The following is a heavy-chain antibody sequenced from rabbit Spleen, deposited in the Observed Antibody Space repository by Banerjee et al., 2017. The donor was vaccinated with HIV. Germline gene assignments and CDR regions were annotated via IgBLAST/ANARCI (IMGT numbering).Heavy chain of an antibody. CDR1: GFSFSNKAV. V-gene: IGHV1S40*01. CDR2: INASTGKP. CDR3: ARDLVAVIGWNFNL. D-gene: IGHD1-1*01. J-gene: IGHJ4*01. Sequence: QSLEESGGDLVKPEGSLKLSCTASGFSFSNKAVMCWVRQAPGKGLQWIGCINASTGKPVYASWAQGRFIMSRTSSTTVTLQMTSLTAADTATYFCARDLVAVIGWNFNLWGQGTLVTVS.